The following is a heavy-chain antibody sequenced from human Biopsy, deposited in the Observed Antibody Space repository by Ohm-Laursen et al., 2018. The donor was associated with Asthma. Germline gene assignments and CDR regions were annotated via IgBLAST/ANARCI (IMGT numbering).Heavy chain of an antibody. Sequence: SVKVSCNSLGGTFNTYVIGWVRQGPGQGLEWMGGINSVFGTTTYPQKFQDRVTITADDSTSTVYMELSSLRSEDTAVYYCARKAGSCISRTCYSLDFWGQGTLVTVSS. CDR2: INSVFGTT. V-gene: IGHV1-69*13. D-gene: IGHD2-2*01. CDR1: GGTFNTYV. CDR3: ARKAGSCISRTCYSLDF. J-gene: IGHJ4*02.